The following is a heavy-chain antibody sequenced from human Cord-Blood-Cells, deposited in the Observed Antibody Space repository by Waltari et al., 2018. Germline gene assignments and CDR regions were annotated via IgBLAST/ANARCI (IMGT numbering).Heavy chain of an antibody. CDR1: GGTFSSYA. CDR2: IIPIFGTA. CDR3: ARDSGRYQPDYFDY. D-gene: IGHD2-2*01. V-gene: IGHV1-69*01. Sequence: QVQLVQSGAEVKKPGSSVKVSCKVAGGTFSSYAHSWVRQSPGQGLEWMGVIIPIFGTANYAQKFQGRVTITADESTSTAYMELSSLRSEDTAVYYCARDSGRYQPDYFDYWGQGTLVTVSS. J-gene: IGHJ4*02.